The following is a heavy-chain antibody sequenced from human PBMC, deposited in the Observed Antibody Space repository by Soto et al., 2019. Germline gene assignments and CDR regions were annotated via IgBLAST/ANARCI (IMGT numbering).Heavy chain of an antibody. CDR1: DGSISRYY. CDR2: TYYSGST. CDR3: GGGRGSWSYYSDKIYYYYVMDF. J-gene: IGHJ6*02. V-gene: IGHV4-59*01. Sequence: SETLSLTCTVSDGSISRYYWSWIRQPPGKGLERIGYTYYSGSTNYNPSLKSRVTISVDTSKNQFSLKLSSVTAADTAVYYCGGGRGSWSYYSDKIYYYYVMDFWDRGTTVTVSS. D-gene: IGHD3-10*01.